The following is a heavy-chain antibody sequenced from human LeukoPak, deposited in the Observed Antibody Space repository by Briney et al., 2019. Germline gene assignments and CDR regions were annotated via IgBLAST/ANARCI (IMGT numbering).Heavy chain of an antibody. D-gene: IGHD3-3*01. CDR1: GFTFSNAW. Sequence: GGSLRLSCAASGFTFSNAWMSWVRQAPGKGLEWVGRIKSKTDGGTTDYAAPVKGRFTISRDDSKNTLYLQMNSLKTEDTAVYYCTTAGFWSGYTNYYYYGMDVWGQGTTVTVSS. J-gene: IGHJ6*02. CDR2: IKSKTDGGTT. V-gene: IGHV3-15*01. CDR3: TTAGFWSGYTNYYYYGMDV.